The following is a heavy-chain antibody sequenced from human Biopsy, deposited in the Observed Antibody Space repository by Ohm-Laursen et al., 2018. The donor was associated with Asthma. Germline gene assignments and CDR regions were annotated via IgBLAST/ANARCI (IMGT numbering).Heavy chain of an antibody. CDR3: AREGITGTTAWFDP. CDR1: GYTFTGYY. D-gene: IGHD1-7*01. V-gene: IGHV1-2*06. J-gene: IGHJ5*02. Sequence: ASVTVSCKASGYTFTGYYMHWVRQAPGQGLEWIGRINPNSGGTNYAQKFQGRVTMTRDTSISTAYMELSRLRSDDTAVYYCAREGITGTTAWFDPWGQGTLVTVSS. CDR2: INPNSGGT.